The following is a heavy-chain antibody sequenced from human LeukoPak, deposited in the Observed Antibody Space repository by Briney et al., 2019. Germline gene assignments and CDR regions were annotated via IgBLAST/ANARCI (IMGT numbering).Heavy chain of an antibody. D-gene: IGHD3-22*01. J-gene: IGHJ3*01. CDR3: AKDRWYYDSPDGLDF. Sequence: PGGSLRLSCVTSGFTFSGYWMSWFRQAPGRGLEWVGNIQPDGSGAYYVDALRGRFTISRDNSKNTLYLQMNSPRTEDTAVYYCAKDRWYYDSPDGLDFWGQGTTVTVSS. CDR1: GFTFSGYW. CDR2: IQPDGSGA. V-gene: IGHV3-7*01.